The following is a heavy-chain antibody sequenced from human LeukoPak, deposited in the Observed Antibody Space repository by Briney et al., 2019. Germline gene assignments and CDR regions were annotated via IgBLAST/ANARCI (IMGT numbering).Heavy chain of an antibody. Sequence: PGGSLRLSCAASGVTVSSNFMSWVRQAPGKGLEWVSVIYSGGNTFYADSVKGRFPISRDNSKNMLYLQMNSLRVEDTAVYYCARVWFSGTYSEAFDIWGQGTLVTVSS. CDR2: IYSGGNT. J-gene: IGHJ3*02. V-gene: IGHV3-66*01. D-gene: IGHD1-26*01. CDR1: GVTVSSNF. CDR3: ARVWFSGTYSEAFDI.